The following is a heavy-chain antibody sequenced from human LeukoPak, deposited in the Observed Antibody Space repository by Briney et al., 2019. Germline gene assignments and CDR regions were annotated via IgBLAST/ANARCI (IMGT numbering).Heavy chain of an antibody. J-gene: IGHJ4*02. CDR3: ARGRGGATTGFDH. D-gene: IGHD1-26*01. V-gene: IGHV1-2*02. Sequence: ASVKVSCKASGYTFSGYYMHWVRQAPGQGLESMGWINSNSGARNYAPKFQGRVTFSRDNSISTAYMALSSLRSDDTAIYYCARGRGGATTGFDHWGQGTLVTVSS. CDR1: GYTFSGYY. CDR2: INSNSGAR.